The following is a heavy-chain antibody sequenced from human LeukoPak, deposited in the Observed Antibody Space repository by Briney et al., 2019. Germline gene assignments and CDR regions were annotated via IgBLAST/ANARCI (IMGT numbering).Heavy chain of an antibody. CDR1: GFTFSSYG. CDR3: AKVPVFSLTISEVVTDDAFDI. J-gene: IGHJ3*02. CDR2: IRRDGGNT. D-gene: IGHD3-3*01. Sequence: QPGGSLRLSCAASGFTFSSYGMSWVRQAPGKGLEWVSAIRRDGGNTYYADSVKGRLTISRNNSKNSLYLQMNSLRAEDTAVYYCAKVPVFSLTISEVVTDDAFDIWGQGTIVTVSS. V-gene: IGHV3-23*01.